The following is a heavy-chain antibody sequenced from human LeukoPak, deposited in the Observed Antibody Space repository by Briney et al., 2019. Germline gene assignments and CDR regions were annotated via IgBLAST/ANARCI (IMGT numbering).Heavy chain of an antibody. V-gene: IGHV3-66*01. CDR1: GFTVSSSD. CDR2: IHSGGTT. D-gene: IGHD4-23*01. J-gene: IGHJ4*02. Sequence: QAGGSLRLSCVASGFTVSSSDMSWVRQAPGKGLEWVSVIHSGGTTSYADSVKGRFTISRDNSKNTLSLQMNSLRAEDTAVYYCARDRRGYGGNFDYWGQGTLVTVSS. CDR3: ARDRRGYGGNFDY.